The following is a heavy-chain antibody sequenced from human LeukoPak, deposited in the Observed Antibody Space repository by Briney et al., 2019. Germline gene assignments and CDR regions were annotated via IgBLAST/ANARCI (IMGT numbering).Heavy chain of an antibody. J-gene: IGHJ4*02. CDR3: ARGGSCSGGNCKYTRKEIGY. D-gene: IGHD2-15*01. Sequence: GGSLRLSCAASGFTFSNYWMHCVRQAPGKGLVWVSRINIDVSITTYADSVKGRFTISRDNAKNTLYLHMNSLRADDTAVYYCARGGSCSGGNCKYTRKEIGYWGQGTLVTVSS. V-gene: IGHV3-74*01. CDR2: INIDVSIT. CDR1: GFTFSNYW.